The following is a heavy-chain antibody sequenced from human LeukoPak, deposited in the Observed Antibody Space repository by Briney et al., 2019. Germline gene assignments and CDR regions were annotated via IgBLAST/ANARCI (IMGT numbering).Heavy chain of an antibody. Sequence: ASVKVSCKASGYTFTGYYMHWVRQAPGQGLEWMGWIIPNSGGTNYAQKFQGRVTMTRDTSISTAYMELSRLRSDDTAVYYCASLHIVVVPAAAPGYYGMDVWGQGTTVTVSS. V-gene: IGHV1-2*02. D-gene: IGHD2-2*01. J-gene: IGHJ6*02. CDR1: GYTFTGYY. CDR3: ASLHIVVVPAAAPGYYGMDV. CDR2: IIPNSGGT.